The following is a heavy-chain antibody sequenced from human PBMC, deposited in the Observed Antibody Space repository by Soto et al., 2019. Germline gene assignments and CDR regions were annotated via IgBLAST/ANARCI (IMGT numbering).Heavy chain of an antibody. J-gene: IGHJ4*02. CDR2: ISSSSSYI. D-gene: IGHD1-26*01. V-gene: IGHV3-21*01. Sequence: EVQLVESGGGLVKPGGSLRLSCAASGFTFSSYSMNWVRQAPGKGLEWVSSISSSSSYIYYADSVKGRFTTSRDNAKNSLYLQMNSLGAEDTAVYYCARESGSYFLGLDYWGQGTLVTVSS. CDR1: GFTFSSYS. CDR3: ARESGSYFLGLDY.